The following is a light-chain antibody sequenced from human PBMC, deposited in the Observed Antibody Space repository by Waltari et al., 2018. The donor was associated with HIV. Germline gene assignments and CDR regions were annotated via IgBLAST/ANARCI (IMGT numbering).Light chain of an antibody. J-gene: IGLJ1*01. CDR2: DVS. CDR3: CSYAGSSSYY. Sequence: QSALTQPRSVSVSPGQSVTISCTGTSRDVGIYTYVSWYHQLPEQAPNVIIYDVSERPSGVPGRFSGSKSGYTASLTISGLQAEDEGDYYCCSYAGSSSYYFGTGTKVTVL. CDR1: SRDVGIYTY. V-gene: IGLV2-11*01.